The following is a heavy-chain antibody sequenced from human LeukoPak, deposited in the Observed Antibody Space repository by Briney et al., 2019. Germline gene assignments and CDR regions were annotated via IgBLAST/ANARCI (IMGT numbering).Heavy chain of an antibody. J-gene: IGHJ5*02. D-gene: IGHD6-6*01. CDR3: ARARKYSSSSGWFDP. CDR1: GYTFTSYG. V-gene: IGHV1-18*01. CDR2: ISAYNGNT. Sequence: ASVKVSCKASGYTFTSYGISWVRQAPGQGLEWMGWISAYNGNTNYAQKLQGRVTMTTDTSTSTAFMELRSLRSDDTAVYYCARARKYSSSSGWFDPWGQGTLVRVSS.